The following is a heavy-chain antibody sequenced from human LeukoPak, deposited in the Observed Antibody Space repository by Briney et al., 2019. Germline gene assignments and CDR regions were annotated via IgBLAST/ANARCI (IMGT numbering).Heavy chain of an antibody. CDR2: INTNTGNP. V-gene: IGHV7-4-1*02. D-gene: IGHD1-26*01. J-gene: IGHJ4*02. Sequence: ATVKVSCKASGYTFTSYAMNWVRQAPGQGLEWMGWINTNTGNPTYAQGFTGRFVFSLDTSVSTAYLQISSLKAEDTAVYYCARDGLTIVGATWRYFDYWGQGTLVTVSS. CDR1: GYTFTSYA. CDR3: ARDGLTIVGATWRYFDY.